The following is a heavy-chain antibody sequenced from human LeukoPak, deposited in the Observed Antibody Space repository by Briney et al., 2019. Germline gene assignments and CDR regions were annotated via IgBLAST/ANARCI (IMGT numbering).Heavy chain of an antibody. D-gene: IGHD3-3*01. CDR2: ISGSGGST. V-gene: IGHV3-23*01. CDR3: AKPRDVLLGPLEWLPLYPDY. J-gene: IGHJ4*02. Sequence: PGGSLRLSCAASGFTFSSYAMSWVRQAPGKGLEWVSAISGSGGSTYYADSVKGRFTISRDNSKNTLYLQMNSLRAEDTAVYYCAKPRDVLLGPLEWLPLYPDYWGQGTLVTVSS. CDR1: GFTFSSYA.